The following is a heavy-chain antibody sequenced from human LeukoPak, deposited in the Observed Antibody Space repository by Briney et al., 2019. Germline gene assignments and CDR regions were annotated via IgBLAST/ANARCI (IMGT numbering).Heavy chain of an antibody. CDR1: GFNFITAA. CDR2: IRTSSEGANLA. Sequence: PGGSLRLSCAASGFNFITAAMTWVRQAPGKGLEWVSNIRTSSEGANLAFYADSVKGRVTFSRDDAKNTLYLHMHSLRDDDTAVYYCATDQRYAFDYWGQGILVTVSS. J-gene: IGHJ4*02. CDR3: ATDQRYAFDY. D-gene: IGHD3-9*01. V-gene: IGHV3-23*01.